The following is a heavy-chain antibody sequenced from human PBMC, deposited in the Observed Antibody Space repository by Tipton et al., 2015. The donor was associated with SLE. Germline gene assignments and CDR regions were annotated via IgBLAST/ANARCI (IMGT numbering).Heavy chain of an antibody. V-gene: IGHV4-59*01. CDR3: TRGVPGTGFDY. CDR2: IYHSGTT. D-gene: IGHD3-10*01. J-gene: IGHJ4*02. CDR1: AAPISVYF. Sequence: TLSLTCTVSAAPISVYFCNWIRQSPGTGLEWIGFIYHSGTTNYNPSLKNRVSISIDTSKNQFSLKLTSLTAADTAVYYCTRGVPGTGFDYCGQGTMVTVSS.